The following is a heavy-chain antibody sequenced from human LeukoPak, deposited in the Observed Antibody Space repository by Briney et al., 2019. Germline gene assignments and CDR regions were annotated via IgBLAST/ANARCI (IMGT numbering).Heavy chain of an antibody. Sequence: GGSLRLSCEGSGFTFTSYSMNWVRQAPGKGLEWVSSINSDSSIMYYAESVKGRFTISRDNARNSLYLQMNSLRAEDTAVYYCIRDLFDDYSLDYWGQGALVTVSS. CDR3: IRDLFDDYSLDY. D-gene: IGHD3-16*01. CDR1: GFTFTSYS. J-gene: IGHJ4*02. V-gene: IGHV3-21*01. CDR2: INSDSSIM.